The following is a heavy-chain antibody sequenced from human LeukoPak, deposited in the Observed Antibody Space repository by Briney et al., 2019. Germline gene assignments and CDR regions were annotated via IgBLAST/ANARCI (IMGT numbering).Heavy chain of an antibody. D-gene: IGHD6-19*01. CDR1: GFTFSSYW. J-gene: IGHJ4*02. V-gene: IGHV3-7*01. CDR2: IKQDGSEK. Sequence: GGSLRLSCAASGFTFSSYWMNWVRQAPGKGLEWVANIKQDGSEKYYVDSVKGRFTISRDNAENSLYLQMNSLGAEDTAVYYCARDRQVAGILFDNWGQGTLVTVSS. CDR3: ARDRQVAGILFDN.